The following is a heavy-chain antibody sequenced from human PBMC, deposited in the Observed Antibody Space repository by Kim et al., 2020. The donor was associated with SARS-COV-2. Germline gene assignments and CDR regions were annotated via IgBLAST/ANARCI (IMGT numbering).Heavy chain of an antibody. V-gene: IGHV4-59*01. CDR3: AREIDCSSTSCYIDAFDI. D-gene: IGHD2-2*01. J-gene: IGHJ3*02. CDR2: IYYSGST. Sequence: SETLSLTCTVSGGSISSYYWSWIRQPPGKGLEWIGYIYYSGSTNYNPSLKSRVTISVDTSKNQFSLKLSSVTAADTAVYYCAREIDCSSTSCYIDAFDIWGQGTMVTVSS. CDR1: GGSISSYY.